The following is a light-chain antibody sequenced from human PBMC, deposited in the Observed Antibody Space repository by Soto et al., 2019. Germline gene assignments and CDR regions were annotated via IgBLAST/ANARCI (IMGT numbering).Light chain of an antibody. J-gene: IGKJ1*01. CDR3: QEYNGHSSST. V-gene: IGKV1-5*03. CDR2: EAS. Sequence: DIQMTQSPSTLSASVGDRVTITCRASQRVNRGLAWYQQKPGRAPKLLIYEASRLESGVPSRFSGSGSGTEFTLTISSLQPDDFATYYCQEYNGHSSSTFGQGTKVEVK. CDR1: QRVNRG.